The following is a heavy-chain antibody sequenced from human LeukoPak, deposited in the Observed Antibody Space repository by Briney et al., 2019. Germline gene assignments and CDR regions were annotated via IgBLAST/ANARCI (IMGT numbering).Heavy chain of an antibody. Sequence: SETLSLTCAVYGGSFSGYYWSWIRQPPGKGLEWIGEINHSGSTNYNPSLKSRVTISVDKSKNQFSLKLSSVTAADTAVYYCARRLRFYYYYMDVWGKGTTVTVSS. D-gene: IGHD3-3*01. V-gene: IGHV4-34*01. CDR2: INHSGST. J-gene: IGHJ6*03. CDR3: ARRLRFYYYYMDV. CDR1: GGSFSGYY.